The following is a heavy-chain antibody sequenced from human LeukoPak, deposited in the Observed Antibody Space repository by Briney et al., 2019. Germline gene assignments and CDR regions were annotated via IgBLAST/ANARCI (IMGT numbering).Heavy chain of an antibody. J-gene: IGHJ4*02. CDR3: ARDRDYGDYNTQDLFVY. CDR1: GYTFTNFG. Sequence: VASVKVSCKASGYTFTNFGISWVRQAPGQGLEWMGWISAYNGNTNYAQRLQGRVTMTTDTSTSTAYMELRSLRPDDTAVYYCARDRDYGDYNTQDLFVYWGQGTLVTVSS. CDR2: ISAYNGNT. V-gene: IGHV1-18*01. D-gene: IGHD4-17*01.